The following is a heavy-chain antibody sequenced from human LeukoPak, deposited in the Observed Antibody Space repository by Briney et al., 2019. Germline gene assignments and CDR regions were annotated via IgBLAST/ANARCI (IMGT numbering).Heavy chain of an antibody. J-gene: IGHJ4*02. D-gene: IGHD6-6*01. CDR1: CYSFSNYW. Sequence: GESLKISCKGSCYSFSNYWIGWVRQMPGKGLEWMAIINPGNSDTKYNPAFQGQVTIPADNSISTAYLQWSSLKASDSAMYYCARRSSSEFWGQGTLVTVSS. V-gene: IGHV5-51*01. CDR2: INPGNSDT. CDR3: ARRSSSEF.